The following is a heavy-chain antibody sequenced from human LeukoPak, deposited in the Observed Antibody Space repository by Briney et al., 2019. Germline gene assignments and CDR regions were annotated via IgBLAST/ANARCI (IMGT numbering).Heavy chain of an antibody. J-gene: IGHJ6*02. D-gene: IGHD6-19*01. V-gene: IGHV1-69*13. Sequence: GASVKVSCKASGGTFSSYAISWVRQAPGQGLEWMGGIIPNFGTANYAQKFQGRVTITADESTSTAYMELSSLRSEDTAVYYCARDRSHSSGWYGDYYYGMDVWGQGTTVTVSS. CDR3: ARDRSHSSGWYGDYYYGMDV. CDR1: GGTFSSYA. CDR2: IIPNFGTA.